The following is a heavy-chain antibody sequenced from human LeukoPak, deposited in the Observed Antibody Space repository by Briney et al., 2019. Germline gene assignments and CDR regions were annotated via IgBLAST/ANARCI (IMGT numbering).Heavy chain of an antibody. CDR2: ISAYNGNT. Sequence: GASVKVSCKASGYTFTSYGISWVRQAPGQGLEWMGWISAYNGNTNYAQKLQGRVTMTTDTSTSTAYMELRSLRSDDTAVYYCARDLAYSYGDRYYYYMDVWGKGTTVTVSS. CDR1: GYTFTSYG. D-gene: IGHD5-18*01. J-gene: IGHJ6*03. V-gene: IGHV1-18*01. CDR3: ARDLAYSYGDRYYYYMDV.